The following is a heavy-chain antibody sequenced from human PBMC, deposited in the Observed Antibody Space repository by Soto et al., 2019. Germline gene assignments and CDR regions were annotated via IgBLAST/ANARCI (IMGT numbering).Heavy chain of an antibody. CDR1: GFTFSSYA. CDR3: SAVVLAAKVGHGSLSY. V-gene: IGHV3-23*01. Sequence: EVQLLESGGGLVQPGGSLRLSCAASGFTFSSYAMSWVRQAPGKGLEWVSAISGSGGSTYYADSVKGRFTISRDNSKNTLYLQMNSLRAEDTAVYYWSAVVLAAKVGHGSLSYWGQGTLVTVSS. CDR2: ISGSGGST. J-gene: IGHJ4*02. D-gene: IGHD2-2*01.